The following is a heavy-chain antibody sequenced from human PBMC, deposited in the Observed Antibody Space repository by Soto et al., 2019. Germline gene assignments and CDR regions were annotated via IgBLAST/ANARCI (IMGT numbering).Heavy chain of an antibody. CDR3: ATQAYYFDSSGYTDY. CDR1: GYIFTSYA. Sequence: RASVKVSCKASGYIFTSYAIHWVRQAPGQRLEWMGWINAGNGNTKYSQKFQGRVTITRDTSATTAYMELSSLRSEDTAVYYCATQAYYFDSSGYTDYWGQGTLVTASS. J-gene: IGHJ4*02. CDR2: INAGNGNT. D-gene: IGHD3-22*01. V-gene: IGHV1-3*01.